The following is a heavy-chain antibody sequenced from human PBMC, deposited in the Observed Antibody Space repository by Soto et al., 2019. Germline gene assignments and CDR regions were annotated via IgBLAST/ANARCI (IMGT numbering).Heavy chain of an antibody. CDR3: ARDFKESQYYYYCMDV. CDR1: GFTFSSYS. Sequence: EVQLVESGGGLVNPGGSLRLSCVVSGFTFSSYSMNWVRQAPGKGLEWVSSISSGGEYTYYADSVKGRFTISRDNAKNSVYLQMNSLTAEDTALYYCARDFKESQYYYYCMDVWGKGTTVTVSS. D-gene: IGHD3-10*01. V-gene: IGHV3-21*06. CDR2: ISSGGEYT. J-gene: IGHJ6*03.